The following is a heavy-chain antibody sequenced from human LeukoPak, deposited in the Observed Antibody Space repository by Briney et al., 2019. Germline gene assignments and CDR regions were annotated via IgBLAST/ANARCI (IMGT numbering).Heavy chain of an antibody. Sequence: PSETLSLTCTVSGGSVSSGSYYWSWIRQPPGTGLEWIGYIYYSGSTNYNPSLKSRVTISVDTSKNQFSLKLSSVTAADTAVYYCAREMATILFDPWGQGTLVTVSS. V-gene: IGHV4-61*01. CDR1: GGSVSSGSYY. J-gene: IGHJ5*02. CDR3: AREMATILFDP. CDR2: IYYSGST. D-gene: IGHD5-24*01.